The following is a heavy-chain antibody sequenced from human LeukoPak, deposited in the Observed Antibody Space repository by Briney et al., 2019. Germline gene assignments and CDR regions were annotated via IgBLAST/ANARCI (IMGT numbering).Heavy chain of an antibody. CDR2: IYYSGST. J-gene: IGHJ4*02. D-gene: IGHD3-10*01. CDR3: ARGSGSYYPFDY. Sequence: PSETLSLTCTVSGGSISSSSYYWGWIRQPPGKGLEWIGSIYYSGSTYYNPSLKSRVTISVGTSKNQFSLKLSSVTAADTAVYYCARGSGSYYPFDYWGQGTLVTVSS. V-gene: IGHV4-39*07. CDR1: GGSISSSSYY.